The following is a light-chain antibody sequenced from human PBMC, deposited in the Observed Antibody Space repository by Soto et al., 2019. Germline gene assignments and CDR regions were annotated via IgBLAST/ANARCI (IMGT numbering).Light chain of an antibody. Sequence: TQSPVTLSMSPGERATLSCRAGQSVSSNLAWYQQKPGQAPRLLIYGASTRATGIPARFTGSGSGTEFTLTISSLQFDDSAVYYCQQYNNWWTFGQGTKVEIK. V-gene: IGKV3-15*01. CDR2: GAS. CDR3: QQYNNWWT. CDR1: QSVSSN. J-gene: IGKJ1*01.